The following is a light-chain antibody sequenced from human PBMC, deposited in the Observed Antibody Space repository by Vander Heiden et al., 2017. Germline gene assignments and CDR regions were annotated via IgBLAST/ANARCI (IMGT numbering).Light chain of an antibody. CDR3: HSYTSTSTLYV. CDR1: SSDVGGYNF. V-gene: IGLV2-14*01. CDR2: DVN. Sequence: QSALTQPASVSGSPGQSITISCTGTSSDVGGYNFVSWYRQHPGKAPKVIIYDVNNRPSGVSNRFSGSKSGNTASLTISGLQAEDEAHYYGHSYTSTSTLYVFGTGTKVTVL. J-gene: IGLJ1*01.